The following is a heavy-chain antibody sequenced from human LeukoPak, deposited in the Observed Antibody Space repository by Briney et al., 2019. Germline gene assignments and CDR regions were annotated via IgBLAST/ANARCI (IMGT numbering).Heavy chain of an antibody. D-gene: IGHD5-12*01. CDR3: ARDPGSGYEEHFDY. V-gene: IGHV3-11*01. CDR1: GFIFSGYY. J-gene: IGHJ4*02. Sequence: GGSLRLSCAASGFIFSGYYMSWIRQAPGKGLEWVSYISSSGSSIYYADSVKGRFTISRDNAKDSLYLQMNSLRAEDTAVYYCARDPGSGYEEHFDYWGQGTLVTVSS. CDR2: ISSSGSSI.